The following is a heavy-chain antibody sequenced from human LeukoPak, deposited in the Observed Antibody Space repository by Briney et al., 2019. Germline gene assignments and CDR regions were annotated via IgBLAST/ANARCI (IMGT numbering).Heavy chain of an antibody. V-gene: IGHV4-59*01. J-gene: IGHJ4*01. CDR2: IYSSGST. CDR1: DDSIGTYY. Sequence: SETLSLTCTVSDDSIGTYYWSWIRRPPGRGLEWIGYIYSSGSTMYNPSLKSRVTISVDTSKKQLSLKLSSVTAADTAVYYCVRAKKAVAGFFDYWGHGTLVTVSS. CDR3: VRAKKAVAGFFDY. D-gene: IGHD6-19*01.